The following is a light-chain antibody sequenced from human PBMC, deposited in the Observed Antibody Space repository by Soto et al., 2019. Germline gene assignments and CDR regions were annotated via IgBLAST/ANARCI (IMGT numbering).Light chain of an antibody. CDR1: QSISNF. CDR2: AAS. V-gene: IGKV1-39*01. Sequence: DIQMTQSPSSLSASLGDRVTITCRASQSISNFLNWFQHKPGKAPKVLISAASTLQSGVPSRFSGSVSGTDFTLTISSLQPEDSASYYCQQYYNSVLTFGGGTKVDIX. CDR3: QQYYNSVLT. J-gene: IGKJ4*01.